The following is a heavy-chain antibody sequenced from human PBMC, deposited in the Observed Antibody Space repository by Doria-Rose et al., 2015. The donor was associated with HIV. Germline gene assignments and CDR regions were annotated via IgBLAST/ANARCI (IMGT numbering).Heavy chain of an antibody. CDR2: IIPVLGIR. V-gene: IGHV1-69*02. J-gene: IGHJ4*02. Sequence: AAGSTFSRYPIRWVRQAPGQGLEWMGRIIPVLGIRNYAQKFQGRVTITADESTSTAYIELSNLRSEDTAVYYCATTWSGYYLDYWGQGTLVTVSS. CDR1: GSTFSRYP. D-gene: IGHD3-3*01. CDR3: ATTWSGYYLDY.